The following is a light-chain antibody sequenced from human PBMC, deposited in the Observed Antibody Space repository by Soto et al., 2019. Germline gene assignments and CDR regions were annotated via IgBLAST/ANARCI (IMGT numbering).Light chain of an antibody. CDR2: EVT. CDR3: NSYAGSYNLYV. V-gene: IGLV2-18*02. J-gene: IGLJ1*01. Sequence: QSALTQPPSVSGSPGQSVTISCTGTSGDIGSYNRVSWFQQPPGTAPQLMIYEVTNRPSGVPDRFSGSKSGNTASLTISGLQTEDEADYYCNSYAGSYNLYVFGTGTKVTVL. CDR1: SGDIGSYNR.